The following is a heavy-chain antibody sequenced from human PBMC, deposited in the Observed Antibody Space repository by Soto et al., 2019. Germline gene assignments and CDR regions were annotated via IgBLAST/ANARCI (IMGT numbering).Heavy chain of an antibody. CDR3: ARATFYYDSSGYWYFDL. CDR2: IYYSGST. D-gene: IGHD3-22*01. J-gene: IGHJ2*01. Sequence: WIWIRQHPEKGLEWIGYIYYSGSTYYNPSLKSRVTISVDTSRNQFSLKLSSVTAADTAVYYCARATFYYDSSGYWYFDLWGRGTLVTVSS. V-gene: IGHV4-31*02.